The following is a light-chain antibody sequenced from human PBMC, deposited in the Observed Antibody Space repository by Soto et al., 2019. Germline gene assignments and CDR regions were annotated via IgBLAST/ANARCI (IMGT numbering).Light chain of an antibody. CDR1: SSNIGSNT. CDR3: AAWDDSLNGWV. Sequence: QSVLSQPPSASGTPGQRVTISCSGSSSNIGSNTVNWYQQFPGTAPKLRMYSNDQRPSGVPDRVSVAKSGTSASLAISGLQSEDEADFYCAAWDDSLNGWVFGGGTKLTVL. J-gene: IGLJ3*02. V-gene: IGLV1-44*01. CDR2: SND.